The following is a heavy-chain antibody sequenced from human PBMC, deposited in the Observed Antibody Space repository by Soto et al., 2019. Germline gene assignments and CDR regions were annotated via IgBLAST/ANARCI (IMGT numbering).Heavy chain of an antibody. J-gene: IGHJ3*02. CDR3: IRDRDMLVGSGYYGTWYTFDI. D-gene: IGHD3-22*01. CDR1: GYTFTSYY. CDR2: INPSGGST. V-gene: IGHV1-46*03. Sequence: GASVKVSCKASGYTFTSYYMHWVRQAPGQGLEWMGIINPSGGSTSYAQKFQGRVTMTRDTSTSTVYMELSSLRSEDTAVYYCIRDRDMLVGSGYYGTWYTFDIWGQGTMVTVSS.